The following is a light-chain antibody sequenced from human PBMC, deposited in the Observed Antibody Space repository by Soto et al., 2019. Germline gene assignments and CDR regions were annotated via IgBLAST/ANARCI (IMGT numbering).Light chain of an antibody. J-gene: IGKJ1*01. Sequence: DIRMTQSPSSLSASVGDRVNITCRASQTVSSYLNWYQQKPGTVPKLLIYATSNLQSGVPSRFSGRGFGTDFTLTISSLQPEDFATYYCQQSFTTPSFGQGTKVDIK. V-gene: IGKV1-39*01. CDR1: QTVSSY. CDR3: QQSFTTPS. CDR2: ATS.